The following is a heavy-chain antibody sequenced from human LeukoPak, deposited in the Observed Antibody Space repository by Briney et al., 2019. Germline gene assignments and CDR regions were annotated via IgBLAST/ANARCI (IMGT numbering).Heavy chain of an antibody. CDR3: AKDKGSRMTTVDY. V-gene: IGHV3-9*03. J-gene: IGHJ4*02. CDR1: GFTFDDYA. Sequence: EAGGSLRLSCAASGFTFDDYAMHWVRQAPGKGLEWVSGISWNSGSIGYADSVKGRFTISRDNAKNSLYLQMNSLRAEDMALVYCAKDKGSRMTTVDYWGQGTLVTVSS. D-gene: IGHD4-17*01. CDR2: ISWNSGSI.